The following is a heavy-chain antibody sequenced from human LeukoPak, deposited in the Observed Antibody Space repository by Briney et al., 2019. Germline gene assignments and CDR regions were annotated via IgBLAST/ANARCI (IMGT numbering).Heavy chain of an antibody. V-gene: IGHV3-48*03. CDR3: ARVWAYDFWSGSSTNFDY. D-gene: IGHD3-3*01. CDR1: GFTFSSYE. J-gene: IGHJ4*02. CDR2: ISSSGSTI. Sequence: PGGSLRLSCAASGFTFSSYEMNWVRQAPGKGLEWVSYISSSGSTIYCADSVKGRFTISRDNAKNSLYLQMNSLRAEDTAVYYCARVWAYDFWSGSSTNFDYWGQGTLVTVSS.